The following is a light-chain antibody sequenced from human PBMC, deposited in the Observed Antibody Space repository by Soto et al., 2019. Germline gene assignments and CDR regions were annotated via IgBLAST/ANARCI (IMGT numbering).Light chain of an antibody. CDR1: SSDVGGYNY. CDR2: DVS. V-gene: IGLV2-14*01. CDR3: SSYTSSSALLYV. J-gene: IGLJ1*01. Sequence: QSALTQPASVSWSPGQSITISCTGTSSDVGGYNYVSWNQQHPGKAPKLMIYDVSNRPSGVSNRFSGSKSGNTASLTNSGIQAEEEADYYCSSYTSSSALLYVFGTGTKLTVL.